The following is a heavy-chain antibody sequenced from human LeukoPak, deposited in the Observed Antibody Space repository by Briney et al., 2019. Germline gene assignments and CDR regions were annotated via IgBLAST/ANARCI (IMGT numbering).Heavy chain of an antibody. CDR1: GGTFSSYA. D-gene: IGHD6-13*01. J-gene: IGHJ4*02. CDR2: INTNTGNP. CDR3: ARSSWVQQPSDC. Sequence: ASVKVSCKASGGTFSSYAISWVRQAPGQGLEWMGWINTNTGNPTYAQGFTGRFVFSSDTSVSTAYLQISSLKADDTAIYYCARSSWVQQPSDCWGQGTLVTVSS. V-gene: IGHV7-4-1*02.